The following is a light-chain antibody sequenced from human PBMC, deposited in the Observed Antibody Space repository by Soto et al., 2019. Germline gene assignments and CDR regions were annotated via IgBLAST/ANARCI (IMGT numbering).Light chain of an antibody. CDR3: QQSYSTPWT. V-gene: IGKV1-39*01. J-gene: IGKJ1*01. CDR1: QSISSY. CDR2: AAS. Sequence: DIQMTQSPSSLSASVGDRVTITCRASQSISSYLNWYQQKPGKAPKLLLYAASSLQSGVPSRFSGSGSGTDFTLTISSLQPEEFATYYWQQSYSTPWTCGQGTNVEIK.